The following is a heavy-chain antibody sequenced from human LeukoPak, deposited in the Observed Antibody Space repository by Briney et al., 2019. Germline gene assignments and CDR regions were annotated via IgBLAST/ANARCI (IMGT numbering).Heavy chain of an antibody. D-gene: IGHD1-20*01. Sequence: GGSLRLSCAAFGFTFSSYSMNWVRQAPGKGREWVSSISSSSYIYYADSVKGRFTISRDNAKNSLFLQMNSLRVEDTAVYYCATWTGITPYWGQGTLVTVSS. CDR2: ISSSSYI. J-gene: IGHJ4*02. CDR1: GFTFSSYS. V-gene: IGHV3-21*04. CDR3: ATWTGITPY.